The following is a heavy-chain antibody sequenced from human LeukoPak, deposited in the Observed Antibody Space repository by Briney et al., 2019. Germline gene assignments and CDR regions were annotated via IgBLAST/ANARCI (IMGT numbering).Heavy chain of an antibody. Sequence: RSETLSLTCAVYGGSFSGYYWSWIRQPPGKGLEWIGEINHSGSTNYNPSLKSRVTISVDTSKNQFSLKLSSVTAADTAVYYCARGPRDPYFDYWGQGTLVTVSS. CDR1: GGSFSGYY. CDR3: ARGPRDPYFDY. CDR2: INHSGST. V-gene: IGHV4-34*01. J-gene: IGHJ4*02.